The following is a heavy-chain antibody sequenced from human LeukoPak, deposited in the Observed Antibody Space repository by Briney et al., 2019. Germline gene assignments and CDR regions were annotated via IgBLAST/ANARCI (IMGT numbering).Heavy chain of an antibody. CDR2: ISWNSGSI. CDR1: GFTFDDYA. V-gene: IGHV3-9*01. D-gene: IGHD1-26*01. Sequence: GGSLRLSCAASGFTFDDYAMHWVRQAPGKGLEWVSGISWNSGSIGYADSVKGRFTISRDNAKNSLCLQMNSLRAEDTALYYCGRDLGGRSGYWGQGTLVTVSS. CDR3: GRDLGGRSGY. J-gene: IGHJ4*02.